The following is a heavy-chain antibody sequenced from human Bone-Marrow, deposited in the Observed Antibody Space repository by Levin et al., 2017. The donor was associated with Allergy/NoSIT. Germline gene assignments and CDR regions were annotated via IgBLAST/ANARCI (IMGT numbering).Heavy chain of an antibody. CDR2: ITWNSGSI. Sequence: SLKISCAASGFTFGEYAMYWVRQAPGKGLEWVSGITWNSGSIDYADSVKGRFTISRDNARNSLYLQMNNLRAEDTAFYYCAKGQTEIPENFHQYGMDVWGQGTTVTVSS. D-gene: IGHD1-14*01. J-gene: IGHJ6*02. CDR3: AKGQTEIPENFHQYGMDV. CDR1: GFTFGEYA. V-gene: IGHV3-9*01.